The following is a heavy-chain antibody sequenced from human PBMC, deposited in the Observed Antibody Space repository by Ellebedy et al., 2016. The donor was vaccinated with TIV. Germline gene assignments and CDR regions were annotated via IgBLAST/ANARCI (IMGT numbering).Heavy chain of an antibody. Sequence: SETLSLXXTVSGGSISSYYWSWIRQPAGKGLEWIGRIYTSGSSYYNPSLKSRLTISVDTSKNQFSLKLSSVTAADTAVYYCARHRFAYSSFGYFDYWGQGVLVTVSS. J-gene: IGHJ4*02. V-gene: IGHV4-4*07. CDR3: ARHRFAYSSFGYFDY. CDR2: IYTSGSS. D-gene: IGHD6-13*01. CDR1: GGSISSYY.